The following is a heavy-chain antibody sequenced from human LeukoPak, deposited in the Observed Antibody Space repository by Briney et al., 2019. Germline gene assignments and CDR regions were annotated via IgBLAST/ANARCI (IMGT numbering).Heavy chain of an antibody. D-gene: IGHD1-26*01. V-gene: IGHV3-66*01. J-gene: IGHJ4*02. CDR1: GFTVSSNY. Sequence: PGGSLRLSCAASGFTVSSNYMSWVRQAPGKGLEWVSVIYSSGSTYYADSVKGRFTISRDNSKNTLYLQMNSLRAEDTAVYYCARDRIDLVGATRAPRFDYWGQGTLVTVSS. CDR2: IYSSGST. CDR3: ARDRIDLVGATRAPRFDY.